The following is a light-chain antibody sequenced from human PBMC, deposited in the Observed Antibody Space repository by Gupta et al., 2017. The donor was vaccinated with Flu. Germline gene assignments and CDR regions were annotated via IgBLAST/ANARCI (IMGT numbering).Light chain of an antibody. Sequence: EIVLTQSPATLSLSPGERATLSCRASQSISTSLAWYQQKPGQDPRLLIFHASTRATGIPARFSGSGSGTGFTLTISSLEPEDFAVYYCQQRNNWPLFTFGGGTKVGVK. CDR2: HAS. J-gene: IGKJ4*01. CDR1: QSISTS. V-gene: IGKV3-11*01. CDR3: QQRNNWPLFT.